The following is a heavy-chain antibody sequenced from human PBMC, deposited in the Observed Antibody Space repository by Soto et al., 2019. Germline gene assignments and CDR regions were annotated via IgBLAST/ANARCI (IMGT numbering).Heavy chain of an antibody. Sequence: QLQLQESGPGLVKPSETLSLTCTVSGGSISSSSYYWGWIRQPPGKGLEWIGSIYYSGSTYYNTSVNRRVTISVYTSKNQFSLKLSSVTAADTVVYYCARHGWGFVGDILTGYPRGFDYWGQGTLVTVSS. CDR2: IYYSGST. V-gene: IGHV4-39*01. J-gene: IGHJ4*02. CDR3: ARHGWGFVGDILTGYPRGFDY. D-gene: IGHD3-9*01. CDR1: GGSISSSSYY.